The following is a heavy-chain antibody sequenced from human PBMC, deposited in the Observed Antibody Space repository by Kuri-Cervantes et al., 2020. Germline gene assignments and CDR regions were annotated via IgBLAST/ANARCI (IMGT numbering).Heavy chain of an antibody. V-gene: IGHV3-7*01. CDR1: GFTFSSYW. CDR2: IKQDGSEK. D-gene: IGHD5/OR15-5a*01. J-gene: IGHJ4*02. Sequence: GESLKISCAASGFTFSSYWMSWVRQAPGKGLEWMANIKQDGSEKYYVDSVKGRFTISRDNSNDTLYLQMNGLRSEDTAVYYCAREVSEIDDFYFDYWGQGTLVTVSS. CDR3: AREVSEIDDFYFDY.